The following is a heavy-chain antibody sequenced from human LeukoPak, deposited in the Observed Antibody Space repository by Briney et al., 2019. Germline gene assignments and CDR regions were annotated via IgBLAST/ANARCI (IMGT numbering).Heavy chain of an antibody. CDR3: AKAHLVMRTTGEVDY. D-gene: IGHD7-27*01. CDR1: GFTFSSYA. V-gene: IGHV3-23*01. J-gene: IGHJ4*02. CDR2: ISGSGGST. Sequence: GGSLRLSCAASGFTFSSYAMSWVRQAPGRGLEWVSAISGSGGSTYYADSVKGRFTISRDNSKNTLYLQMNSLRAEDTAVYYCAKAHLVMRTTGEVDYWGQGTLVTVSS.